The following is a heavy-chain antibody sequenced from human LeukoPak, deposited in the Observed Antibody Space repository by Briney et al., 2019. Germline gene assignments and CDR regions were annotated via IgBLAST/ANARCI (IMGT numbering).Heavy chain of an antibody. Sequence: GGSLRLSCAASGFTFSDYYMSWIRQAPGKGLEWVAVIWYDGTDKYYGDSVKGRFTISRDNSKNTLFLQMNSLRAEDTALFYCAREASLSGCYFDYWGQGILVTVSS. CDR2: IWYDGTDK. CDR1: GFTFSDYY. CDR3: AREASLSGCYFDY. D-gene: IGHD5-12*01. J-gene: IGHJ4*02. V-gene: IGHV3-33*08.